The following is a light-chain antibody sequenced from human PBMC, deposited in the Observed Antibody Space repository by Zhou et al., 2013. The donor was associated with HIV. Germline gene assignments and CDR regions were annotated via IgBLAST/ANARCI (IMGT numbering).Light chain of an antibody. CDR3: QHHSSHFPT. CDR1: QGINNY. J-gene: IGKJ4*01. Sequence: DIQMTQSPSSLSASVGDRVTITCRASQGINNYLAWYQQKPGKVPKVLIYGSSTLQSGVPSRFSGSGSGTQYTLTISSLQPDDFATYYCQHHSSHFPTFGRGTKVEV. V-gene: IGKV1-27*01. CDR2: GSS.